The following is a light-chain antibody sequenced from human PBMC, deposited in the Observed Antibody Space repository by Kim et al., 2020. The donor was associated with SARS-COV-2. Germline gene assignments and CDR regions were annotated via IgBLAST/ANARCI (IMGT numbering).Light chain of an antibody. V-gene: IGLV1-47*01. Sequence: ELTQPPSASGTPGQRVTISCSGSSSNSGSNYVYWYQQLPGTAPKLLIYRNNQRPSGVPDRFSGSKSGTSASLAISGLRSEDEADYYCAAWDDSLSALYVFGTGTMVTVL. CDR1: SSNSGSNY. CDR2: RNN. CDR3: AAWDDSLSALYV. J-gene: IGLJ1*01.